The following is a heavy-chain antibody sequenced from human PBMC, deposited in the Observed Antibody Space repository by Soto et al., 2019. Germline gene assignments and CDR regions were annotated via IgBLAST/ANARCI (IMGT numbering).Heavy chain of an antibody. CDR1: GFTVSSKY. D-gene: IGHD2-15*01. CDR2: IQSGGTT. J-gene: IGHJ6*04. V-gene: IGHV3-66*01. CDR3: ARDDVLCDGGCCYGIPVDV. Sequence: EVQLVESGGGLVQPGGSLRLSCAASGFTVSSKYMTWVRQAPGKGLEWVSLIQSGGTTYYADSVKGRFTISRDTSENTLNLQMDSLRVEDTAVYYCARDDVLCDGGCCYGIPVDVWGKGTTVTVSS.